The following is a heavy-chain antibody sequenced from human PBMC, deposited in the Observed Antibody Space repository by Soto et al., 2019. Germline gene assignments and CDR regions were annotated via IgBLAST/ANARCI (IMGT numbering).Heavy chain of an antibody. CDR2: IIPIFGTA. J-gene: IGHJ5*02. Sequence: GASVKVSCKASGGTFSSYAISWVRQAPGQGLEWMGGIIPIFGTANYAQKFQGRVTITADESTSTAYMELSSLRSEDTAVYYCANDIVAIGGGLYNWFDPWGQGTLVTVSS. V-gene: IGHV1-69*13. CDR3: ANDIVAIGGGLYNWFDP. CDR1: GGTFSSYA. D-gene: IGHD5-12*01.